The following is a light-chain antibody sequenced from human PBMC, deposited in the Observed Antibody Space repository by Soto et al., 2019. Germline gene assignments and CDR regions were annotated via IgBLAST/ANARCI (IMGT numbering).Light chain of an antibody. Sequence: EMVLTQSPGTLSLSPGARATLSCRASQSGSTYYLAWYQQKPGQVPRLLIYGAYSRPTGIPDRFSGSGSGTDFSLSISRLEAEDFAVYYCQQYGSSPWTFGQGTKVEIK. CDR1: QSGSTYY. CDR2: GAY. V-gene: IGKV3-20*01. J-gene: IGKJ1*01. CDR3: QQYGSSPWT.